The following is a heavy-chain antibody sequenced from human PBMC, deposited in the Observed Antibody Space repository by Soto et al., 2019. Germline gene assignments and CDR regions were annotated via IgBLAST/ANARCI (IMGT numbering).Heavy chain of an antibody. D-gene: IGHD6-13*01. V-gene: IGHV3-23*01. CDR3: AKGASGYASTWYRY. CDR2: ISGSGAST. Sequence: EVQLLESGGGLVQPGGSLRLSCAASGFTFNNYAMNWVRQAPGRGLEWVSTISGSGASTFYADSVKGRFTISRDNSKNTLFLVMSSLRAEDTAVDHCAKGASGYASTWYRYWGQGTLVTVSS. J-gene: IGHJ4*02. CDR1: GFTFNNYA.